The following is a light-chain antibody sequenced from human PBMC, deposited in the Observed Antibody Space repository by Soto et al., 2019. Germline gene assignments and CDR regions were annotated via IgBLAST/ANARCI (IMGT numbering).Light chain of an antibody. CDR3: SSYTSSSTVV. CDR2: DVY. CDR1: NSDVGGYNY. J-gene: IGLJ2*01. Sequence: QSALTQPASVSGSPGQSITISCTGTNSDVGGYNYVSWYRQHPGKAPKLMIYDVYTRPSGVSNRFSGSKSGNMASLTISGLQAEDEADYYCSSYTSSSTVVFGGGTKLTVL. V-gene: IGLV2-14*01.